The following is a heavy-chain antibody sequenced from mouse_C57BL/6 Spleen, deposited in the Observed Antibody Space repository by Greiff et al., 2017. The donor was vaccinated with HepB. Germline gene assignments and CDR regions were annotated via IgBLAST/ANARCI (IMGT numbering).Heavy chain of an antibody. CDR2: ISDGGSYT. V-gene: IGHV5-4*01. CDR3: ARDSPYYYGSKGWYFDY. Sequence: DVKLVESGGGLVKPGGSLKLSCAASGFTFSSYAMSWVRQTPEKRLEWVATISDGGSYTYYPDNVKGRFTISRDNAKNNLYLQMSHLKSEDTAMYYCARDSPYYYGSKGWYFDYWGQGTTLTVSS. D-gene: IGHD1-1*01. J-gene: IGHJ2*01. CDR1: GFTFSSYA.